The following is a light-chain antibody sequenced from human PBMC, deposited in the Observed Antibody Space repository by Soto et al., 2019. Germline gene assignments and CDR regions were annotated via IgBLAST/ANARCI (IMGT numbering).Light chain of an antibody. CDR2: AAS. CDR3: QQYGGFPFT. V-gene: IGKV3-20*01. CDR1: QSVSVNS. Sequence: EIVLTQSPGTLSLSPGERATLSCRASQSVSVNSLAWYQQKGGQAPRLLIYAASTRATGDPDRFSGTGSGKDFALTISRLETDDSAVYYGQQYGGFPFTVGPGTKVDIK. J-gene: IGKJ3*01.